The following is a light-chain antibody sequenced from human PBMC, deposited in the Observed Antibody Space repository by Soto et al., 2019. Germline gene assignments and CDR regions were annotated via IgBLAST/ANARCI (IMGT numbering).Light chain of an antibody. Sequence: EIVLTQSPGTLSFSPGERATLSCRASQSVSSSYLAWYQQKPGQAPRLLIYGASSRATGIPDRLSGSGSGTDFTLTISRLEPEDFAVYYCQQYGSSPRVTFGGGTKVEI. CDR2: GAS. V-gene: IGKV3-20*01. CDR3: QQYGSSPRVT. CDR1: QSVSSSY. J-gene: IGKJ4*01.